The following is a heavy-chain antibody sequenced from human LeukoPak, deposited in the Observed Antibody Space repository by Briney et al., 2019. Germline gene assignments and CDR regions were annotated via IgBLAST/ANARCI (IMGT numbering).Heavy chain of an antibody. V-gene: IGHV4-59*01. CDR3: ARDSYGGNSVEI. CDR1: GGSTSSYY. D-gene: IGHD4-23*01. CDR2: IYYSGST. Sequence: PSETLSLTCTVSGGSTSSYYWSWIRQPPGKGLEWIGYIYYSGSTNYNPSLKSRVTISVDTSKNQFSLKLSSVTAADTAVYYCARDSYGGNSVEIWGQGTLVTVSS. J-gene: IGHJ4*02.